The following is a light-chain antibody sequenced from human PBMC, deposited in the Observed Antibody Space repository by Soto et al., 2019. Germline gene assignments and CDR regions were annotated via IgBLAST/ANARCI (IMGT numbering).Light chain of an antibody. V-gene: IGLV2-8*01. CDR2: EVN. J-gene: IGLJ1*01. CDR1: STEVGGYDY. Sequence: QSALTQPPSASGSPGQSVTISCTGTSTEVGGYDYVSWYQQHPGKVPKLMIYEVNKRPSGVPDRFSGSKSGNTASLTVSGLQPEDEADYYCTSYAGGNNVFGTGTKLTVL. CDR3: TSYAGGNNV.